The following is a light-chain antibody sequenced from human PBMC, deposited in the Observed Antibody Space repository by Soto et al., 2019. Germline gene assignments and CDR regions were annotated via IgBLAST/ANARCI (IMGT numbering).Light chain of an antibody. CDR1: QTIYSN. Sequence: IMMTQSPATLSVSLGERATLSCRAGQTIYSNVAWYQQRPGQAPRLLIYRASTRATGVPARFSGSGSATEFTPTISSLQSEDFAIYYCQQYQNLWTFGQGTKVEIQ. V-gene: IGKV3-15*01. CDR3: QQYQNLWT. CDR2: RAS. J-gene: IGKJ1*01.